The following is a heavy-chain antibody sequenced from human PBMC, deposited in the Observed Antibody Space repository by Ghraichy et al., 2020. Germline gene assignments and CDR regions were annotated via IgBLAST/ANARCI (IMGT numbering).Heavy chain of an antibody. J-gene: IGHJ5*02. V-gene: IGHV4-34*01. CDR3: ARATWRAMKFDP. CDR1: GGSFSGYY. D-gene: IGHD3-3*01. Sequence: SQTLSLTCAVYGGSFSGYYWSWIRQPPGKGLEWIGEINHSGSTNYNPSLKSRVTISVDTSKNQFSLKLSSVTAADTAVYYCARATWRAMKFDPWGQGTLVTVSS. CDR2: INHSGST.